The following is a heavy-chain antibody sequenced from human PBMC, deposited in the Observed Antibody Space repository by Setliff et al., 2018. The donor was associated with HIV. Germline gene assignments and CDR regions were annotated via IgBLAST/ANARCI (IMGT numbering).Heavy chain of an antibody. Sequence: GGSLRLSCAASGFTLSSYWMSWVRQAPGKGLEWVANIKQDASEKYFLDSVKGRFTISRDNAKDTLYLQMNSLRAEDTAVYYCARDSSSGWYWYFDLWGRGTLVTVSS. V-gene: IGHV3-7*01. D-gene: IGHD6-19*01. J-gene: IGHJ2*01. CDR3: ARDSSSGWYWYFDL. CDR2: IKQDASEK. CDR1: GFTLSSYW.